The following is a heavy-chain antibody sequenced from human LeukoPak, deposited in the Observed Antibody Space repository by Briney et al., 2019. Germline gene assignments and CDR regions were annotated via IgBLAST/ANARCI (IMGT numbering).Heavy chain of an antibody. CDR2: IIPIFGTA. D-gene: IGHD3-22*01. J-gene: IGHJ3*02. V-gene: IGHV1-69*05. CDR1: GGTFSSYA. Sequence: SVKVSCKASGGTFSSYAISWLRQAPGQGLEWMGGIIPIFGTANYAQKFQGRVTITTDESTSTAYMELSSLRSEDTAVYYCARGKWDRSGYYYRVGRDAFDIWGQGTMVTVSS. CDR3: ARGKWDRSGYYYRVGRDAFDI.